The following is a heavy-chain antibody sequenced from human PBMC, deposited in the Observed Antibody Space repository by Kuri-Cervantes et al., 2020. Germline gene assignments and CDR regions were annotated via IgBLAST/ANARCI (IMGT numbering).Heavy chain of an antibody. CDR1: GFTFSDYY. V-gene: IGHV3-9*01. CDR3: AKGGVLLWFGDPDDYFDY. D-gene: IGHD3-10*01. Sequence: GGSLRLSCAASGFTFSDYYMSWIRQAPGKGLEWVSGISWNSGSIGYADSVKGRFTISRDNAKNSLYLQMNSLRAEDTALYYCAKGGVLLWFGDPDDYFDYWGQGTLVTVSS. J-gene: IGHJ4*02. CDR2: ISWNSGSI.